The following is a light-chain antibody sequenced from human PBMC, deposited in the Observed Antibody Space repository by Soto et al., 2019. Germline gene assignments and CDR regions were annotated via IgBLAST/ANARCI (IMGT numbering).Light chain of an antibody. CDR3: QKSYSAPIT. Sequence: GDSVTTTCRASQSISSWLAWYQQKPGKAPKLLIFAASSLQSGVPSRFSGSGSGTNFTLTISSLQPEDFAAYYCQKSYSAPITFGQGTQLEIK. CDR1: QSISSW. J-gene: IGKJ5*01. CDR2: AAS. V-gene: IGKV1-39*01.